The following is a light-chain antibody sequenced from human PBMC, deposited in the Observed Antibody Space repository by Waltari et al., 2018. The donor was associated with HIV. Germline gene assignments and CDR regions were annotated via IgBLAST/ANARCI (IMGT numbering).Light chain of an antibody. CDR1: QSVRTN. CDR2: GAS. V-gene: IGKV3-15*01. Sequence: EVLLTQSPATLSVSPGDRTTLSCRASQSVRTNLAWYQQRPGQPPRLLIYGASTRATGSAARFSGSGSGTEFTLTINSLQSEDYAVYYCQQYDYWPPWTFGQGTKVEMK. CDR3: QQYDYWPPWT. J-gene: IGKJ1*01.